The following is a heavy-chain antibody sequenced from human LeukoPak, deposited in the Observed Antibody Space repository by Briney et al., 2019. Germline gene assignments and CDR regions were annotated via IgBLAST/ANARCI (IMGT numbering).Heavy chain of an antibody. CDR2: INPNSGGT. V-gene: IGHV1-2*02. J-gene: IGHJ6*03. CDR1: GYTFTGYY. CDR3: AREYSSSPLYYYYYMDV. D-gene: IGHD6-6*01. Sequence: ASVKVSCKASGYTFTGYYMHWVRQAPGQGLEWMGWINPNSGGTNYAQKFQGRVTMTRDTSISTAYMELSRLRSDDTAVYYCAREYSSSPLYYYYYMDVWGKGTTVTVSS.